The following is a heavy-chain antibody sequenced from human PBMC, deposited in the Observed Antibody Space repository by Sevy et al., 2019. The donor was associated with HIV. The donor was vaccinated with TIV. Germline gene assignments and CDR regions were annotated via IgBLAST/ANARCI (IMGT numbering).Heavy chain of an antibody. D-gene: IGHD4-17*01. Sequence: GGSLRLSCAASGFTFTRHSVNWVRQAPGKGLEWVSYISSSSSYIYYANSVKGRFTISRDNAKNSVYLQMNSLRAEDTAVYYCARVPNYGDYGIDYWGQGTLVTVSS. J-gene: IGHJ4*02. CDR2: ISSSSSYI. CDR3: ARVPNYGDYGIDY. CDR1: GFTFTRHS. V-gene: IGHV3-21*01.